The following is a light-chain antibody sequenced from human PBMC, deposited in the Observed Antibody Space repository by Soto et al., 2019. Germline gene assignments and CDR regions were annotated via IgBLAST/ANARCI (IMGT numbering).Light chain of an antibody. V-gene: IGKV1-5*03. CDR1: QSISTW. J-gene: IGKJ2*01. CDR2: TAS. Sequence: DIQMTQFPSTLSASIGDRVTITCWASQSISTWLAWYQQKAGKAPKLLIYTASSLETGVPSRFSGSGSGTEFTLTISSLQPDDFATYYCQHYNRYSPYTFGQGTRLEIK. CDR3: QHYNRYSPYT.